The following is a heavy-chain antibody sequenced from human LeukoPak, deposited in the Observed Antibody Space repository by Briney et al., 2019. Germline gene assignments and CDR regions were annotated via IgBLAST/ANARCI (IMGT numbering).Heavy chain of an antibody. CDR2: IVGSSTII. CDR1: GFSFSSYS. J-gene: IGHJ2*01. D-gene: IGHD2-21*01. V-gene: IGHV3-48*01. CDR3: AKDGPYCGGITCYFRYFDL. Sequence: GGSLRLSCAASGFSFSSYSMSWVRQAPGKGLEWLSYIVGSSTIIYYADSVKGRFTISRDNSKNTLHLQMNSLRPDDTAVYYCAKDGPYCGGITCYFRYFDLWGRGTLVTVSS.